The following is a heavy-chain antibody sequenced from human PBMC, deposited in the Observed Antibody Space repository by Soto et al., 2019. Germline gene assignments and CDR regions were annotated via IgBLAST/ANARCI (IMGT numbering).Heavy chain of an antibody. CDR3: ARGVGSGTYYNQYNWFDP. CDR2: INTYNGNT. CDR1: GYTFTNYG. V-gene: IGHV1-18*01. D-gene: IGHD3-10*01. Sequence: QVQLVQSGAEEKKPGASVKVSCKASGYTFTNYGISWVRQAPGQGLEWMGWINTYNGNTNHAQKLQGRVTMTTDTSTSTAYMELRSLRSDDTAGYYCARGVGSGTYYNQYNWFDPWGQGTLVTVSS. J-gene: IGHJ5*02.